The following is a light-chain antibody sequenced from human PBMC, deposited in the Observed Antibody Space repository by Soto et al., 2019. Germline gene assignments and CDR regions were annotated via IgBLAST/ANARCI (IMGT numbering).Light chain of an antibody. V-gene: IGLV1-44*01. Sequence: QSVLTQPPSASGTPGQRVTISCSVSSSNIGSHTVNWYQHLPGTVPRLLIYNNNQRPSGVPDRFSGSKSGTSASLAISGLQSEDEADYYCSAWDDILNGFYVFGTGTKVTVL. CDR1: SSNIGSHT. CDR2: NNN. CDR3: SAWDDILNGFYV. J-gene: IGLJ1*01.